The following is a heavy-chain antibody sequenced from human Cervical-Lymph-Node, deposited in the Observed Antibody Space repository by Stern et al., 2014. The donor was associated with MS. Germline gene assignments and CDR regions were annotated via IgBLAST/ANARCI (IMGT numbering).Heavy chain of an antibody. CDR2: ISYDGNHK. D-gene: IGHD2-8*01. V-gene: IGHV3-30*03. CDR3: ARDYEDTSMLFDH. CDR1: GFTFSSYG. J-gene: IGHJ4*02. Sequence: VQLEESGGAVVQPGRSLRLSCAASGFTFSSYGMHWVRQAPGKGLEWVTIISYDGNHKYYAASVTGRFTISRDNSKNTLHLQMNSVTPDDTAIYYCARDYEDTSMLFDHWGQGTLVTVSS.